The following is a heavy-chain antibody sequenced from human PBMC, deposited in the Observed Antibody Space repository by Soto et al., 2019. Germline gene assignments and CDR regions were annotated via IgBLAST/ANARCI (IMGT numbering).Heavy chain of an antibody. V-gene: IGHV4-31*03. Sequence: PSETLSLTCTVSGGSISSGGYYWSWIRQHPGKGLEWIGYIYYSGSTYYNPSLKSRVTISVDTSKNQFSLKLSSVTAADTAVYYCARDVGYCSSTSCYGRAFDIWGQGTMVTVSS. J-gene: IGHJ3*02. D-gene: IGHD2-2*03. CDR1: GGSISSGGYY. CDR3: ARDVGYCSSTSCYGRAFDI. CDR2: IYYSGST.